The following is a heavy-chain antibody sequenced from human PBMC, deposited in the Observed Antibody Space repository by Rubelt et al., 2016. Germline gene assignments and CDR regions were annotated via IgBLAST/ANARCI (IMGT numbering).Heavy chain of an antibody. J-gene: IGHJ4*02. D-gene: IGHD6-13*01. Sequence: TFTSYGITWVRQAPGQGLEWMGWISAYNGNTNYAQKFQGRVTMTTDTSTTTAYRELRGLRSDDTAVYYWARAPRSTAAADYWGQGTLVTVSS. CDR1: TFTSYG. CDR2: ISAYNGNT. CDR3: ARAPRSTAAADY. V-gene: IGHV1-18*01.